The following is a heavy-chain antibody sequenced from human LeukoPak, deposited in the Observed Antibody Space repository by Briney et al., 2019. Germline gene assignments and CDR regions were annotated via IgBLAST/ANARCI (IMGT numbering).Heavy chain of an antibody. CDR1: GDSINDHY. V-gene: IGHV4-59*05. CDR3: ARHPTTVTPYFDY. J-gene: IGHJ4*02. Sequence: ASETLSLTCTVSGDSINDHYWSWIRQPPGKGLEWIGSIYYSGSTYYNPSLKSRVTISVDTSKNQFSLKLSSVTAADTAVYYCARHPTTVTPYFDYWGQGTLVTDSS. D-gene: IGHD4-17*01. CDR2: IYYSGST.